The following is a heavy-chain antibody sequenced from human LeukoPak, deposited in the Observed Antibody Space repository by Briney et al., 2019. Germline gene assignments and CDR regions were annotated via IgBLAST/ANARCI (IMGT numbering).Heavy chain of an antibody. CDR3: ARGPYTSGWFSFDY. CDR2: IYNSENI. V-gene: IGHV4-4*07. D-gene: IGHD6-19*01. Sequence: PSETLSLTCTVSGGSISGYYWSWIRLPAGRGLEWIGRIYNSENIDYNPSLKSRVTMSVDTSKNQFSLKLSSVTAADTAVYYCARGPYTSGWFSFDYWGQGTLVTVSS. CDR1: GGSISGYY. J-gene: IGHJ4*02.